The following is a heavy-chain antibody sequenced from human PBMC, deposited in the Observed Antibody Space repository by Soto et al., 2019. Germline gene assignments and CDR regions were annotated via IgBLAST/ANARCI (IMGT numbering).Heavy chain of an antibody. D-gene: IGHD3-3*01. V-gene: IGHV3-23*01. CDR1: GFTFSSYA. Sequence: PGGSLRLSCAASGFTFSSYAMSWVRQAPGKGLEWVSAISGSGGSTYYADSVKGRFTISRDNSKNTLYLQMNSLRAEDTAVYYCAKRAFFCRTVPDRSRRFLEWPLDYWGEGSLVTVPS. CDR3: AKRAFFCRTVPDRSRRFLEWPLDY. CDR2: ISGSGGST. J-gene: IGHJ4*02.